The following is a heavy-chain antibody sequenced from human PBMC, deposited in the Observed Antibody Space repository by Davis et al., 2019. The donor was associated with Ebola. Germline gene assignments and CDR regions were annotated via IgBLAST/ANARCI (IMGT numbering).Heavy chain of an antibody. Sequence: GESLKISCAASGFTFSSYAMHWVRQAPGKGLEWVAVISYDGSNKYYADSVKGRFTISRDNSKNTLYLQMNSLKTEDTAVYYCTTELPYQLVRMGGKKDDYWGQGTLVTVSS. CDR2: ISYDGSNK. CDR3: TTELPYQLVRMGGKKDDY. J-gene: IGHJ4*02. CDR1: GFTFSSYA. D-gene: IGHD6-13*01. V-gene: IGHV3-30-3*01.